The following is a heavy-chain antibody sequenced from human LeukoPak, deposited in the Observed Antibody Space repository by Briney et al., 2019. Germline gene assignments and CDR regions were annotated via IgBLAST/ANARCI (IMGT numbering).Heavy chain of an antibody. D-gene: IGHD2-21*02. CDR3: ARDAYCGGDCYDRYFQH. CDR1: GFTFSSYS. Sequence: PGGSLRLSCAASGFTFSSYSMNWVRQAPGKGLVWVSRINSDGSSTSYADSVKGRFTISRDNAKNTLYLQMNSLRAEDTAVYYCARDAYCGGDCYDRYFQHWGQGTLVTVSS. V-gene: IGHV3-74*01. CDR2: INSDGSST. J-gene: IGHJ1*01.